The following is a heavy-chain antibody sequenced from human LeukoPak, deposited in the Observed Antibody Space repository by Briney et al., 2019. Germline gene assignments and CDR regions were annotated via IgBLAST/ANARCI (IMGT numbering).Heavy chain of an antibody. V-gene: IGHV3-53*01. D-gene: IGHD3-10*01. CDR2: IYSGGST. CDR3: AREYGFGSGSYYP. CDR1: GFTVSSNY. Sequence: GGSLRLSCAASGFTVSSNYMSWVRQAPGKGLEWVSIIYSGGSTFYADSVKGRFTISRDNSKNTLFLQMNTLRAEDTAVYYCAREYGFGSGSYYPWGQGTLVTVSS. J-gene: IGHJ5*02.